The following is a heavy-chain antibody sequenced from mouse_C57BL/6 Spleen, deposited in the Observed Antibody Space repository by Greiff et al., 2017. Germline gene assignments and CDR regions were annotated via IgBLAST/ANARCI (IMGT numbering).Heavy chain of an antibody. CDR3: ARDSSGLYAMDY. J-gene: IGHJ4*01. CDR2: ISDGGSYT. D-gene: IGHD3-2*02. Sequence: DVQLVESGGGLVKPGGSLKLSCAASGFTFSSYAMSWVRQTPEKRLEWVATISDGGSYTYYPDNVKGRFTISRDNAKNNLYLQMSHLKSEDTAMYYCARDSSGLYAMDYWGQGTSVTVSS. V-gene: IGHV5-4*01. CDR1: GFTFSSYA.